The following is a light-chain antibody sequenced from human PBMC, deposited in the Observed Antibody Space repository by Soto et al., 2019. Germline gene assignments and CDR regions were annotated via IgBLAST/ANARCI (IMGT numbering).Light chain of an antibody. CDR2: DVS. V-gene: IGLV2-14*01. J-gene: IGLJ2*01. CDR3: SSYTSSSTLV. CDR1: SSDVGDYNY. Sequence: QSALTQPASVSGSPGQSITISCTGTSSDVGDYNYVSWYQQHPGKAPKLMIYDVSNRPSAVSNRFSGFKSGNTASLTISRLQAEDEADYYCSSYTSSSTLVFGGGTKLTVL.